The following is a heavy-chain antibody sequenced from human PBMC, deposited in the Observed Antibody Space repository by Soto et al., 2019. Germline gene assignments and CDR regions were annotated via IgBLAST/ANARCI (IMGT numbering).Heavy chain of an antibody. J-gene: IGHJ3*02. CDR3: ARDDLLVVPSDLDI. Sequence: QVQLVQSGAEMKKPGASVRVSCKTSGDTFGTSGFHWVRQAPGQGLEWMGWISAYNGNTYYIQKLQGRVTMTTDTATSTDYMELRMLKSDDTALYFCARDDLLVVPSDLDIWGQGTMVTVSS. CDR2: ISAYNGNT. V-gene: IGHV1-18*01. CDR1: GDTFGTSG. D-gene: IGHD2-2*01.